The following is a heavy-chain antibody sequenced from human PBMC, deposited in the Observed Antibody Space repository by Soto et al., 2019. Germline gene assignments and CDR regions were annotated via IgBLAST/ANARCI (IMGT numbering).Heavy chain of an antibody. CDR2: IKEDGGEK. J-gene: IGHJ2*01. D-gene: IGHD3-16*01. CDR3: ARDGGYNYADL. CDR1: GFTFSSYW. V-gene: IGHV3-7*01. Sequence: EVQLVESGGGLVQPGESLRLSCATSGFTFSSYWMTWVRQAPGKGLEWVANIKEDGGEKFYVDSVKGRFIISRDNAKNSLYLQMSSLRAEDTALYYCARDGGYNYADLWGRGTLVTVSS.